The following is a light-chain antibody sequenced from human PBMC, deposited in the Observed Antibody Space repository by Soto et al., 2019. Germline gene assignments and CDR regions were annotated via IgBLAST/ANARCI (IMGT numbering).Light chain of an antibody. J-gene: IGLJ2*01. CDR2: EVS. Sequence: QSSLTQPASVSGSPGQSITISCTGTVSDVYVSCYQQHPGKAPKLMIYEVSNRPSGVSNRFSGSKSGNTASLTISGLQAEDEADFYCSSYTNSSTLVVFGGGTKLTVL. CDR1: VSDVY. V-gene: IGLV2-14*01. CDR3: SSYTNSSTLVV.